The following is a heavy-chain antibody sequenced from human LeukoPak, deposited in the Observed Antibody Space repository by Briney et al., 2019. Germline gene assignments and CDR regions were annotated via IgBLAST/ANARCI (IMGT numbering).Heavy chain of an antibody. CDR3: ARDRPYSSGWYVGFDY. Sequence: ASVKVSCTASGYTFTSYGISWVRQAPGQGLEWMGWISAYNGNTNYAQKLQGRVTMTTDTSTSTAYMELRSLRSDDTAVYYCARDRPYSSGWYVGFDYWGQGTLVTVSS. V-gene: IGHV1-18*01. D-gene: IGHD6-19*01. J-gene: IGHJ4*02. CDR2: ISAYNGNT. CDR1: GYTFTSYG.